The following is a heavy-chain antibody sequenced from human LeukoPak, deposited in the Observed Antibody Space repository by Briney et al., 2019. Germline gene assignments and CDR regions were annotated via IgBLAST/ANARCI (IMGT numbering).Heavy chain of an antibody. CDR1: GFTFRSYP. D-gene: IGHD5-18*01. CDR3: ARGPGYNYGLLDS. Sequence: PGGSLRLSCAASGFTFRSYPMYWVRQAPGKGLEYVSAISSNGRSTYYATSVKGRFTISRDNSKNTLYLQMGSLRVEDMAVYYCARGPGYNYGLLDSWGQGTLVTVSS. V-gene: IGHV3-64*01. CDR2: ISSNGRST. J-gene: IGHJ4*02.